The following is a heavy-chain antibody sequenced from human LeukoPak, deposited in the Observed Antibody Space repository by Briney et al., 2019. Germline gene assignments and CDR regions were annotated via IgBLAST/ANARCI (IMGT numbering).Heavy chain of an antibody. J-gene: IGHJ4*02. Sequence: SETLSLTCAVYGGSFSGYYWSWIRQSPGKGLEWIGEINHSGSTNYNLSLKSRVTISADMSKKQVSLKLSSVTAADTAVYYCARDEGGGGYWGQGTLVTVSS. CDR3: ARDEGGGGY. CDR2: INHSGST. V-gene: IGHV4-34*01. CDR1: GGSFSGYY. D-gene: IGHD3-16*01.